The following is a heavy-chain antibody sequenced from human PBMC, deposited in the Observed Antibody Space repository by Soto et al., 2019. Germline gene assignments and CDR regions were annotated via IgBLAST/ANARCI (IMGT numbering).Heavy chain of an antibody. CDR1: GFTFSNYW. CDR2: INSDGGST. J-gene: IGHJ6*02. D-gene: IGHD3-10*01. V-gene: IGHV3-74*01. Sequence: EVQLVESGGGLVQPGGSLRLSCAASGFTFSNYWMHWVRQAPGKGLVWLSRINSDGGSTRYADSVKGRFTISRDNAKNTLYIQMNSLRAEDTAVYHCAREGFTMIRGSGMDVWGQGTTITVSS. CDR3: AREGFTMIRGSGMDV.